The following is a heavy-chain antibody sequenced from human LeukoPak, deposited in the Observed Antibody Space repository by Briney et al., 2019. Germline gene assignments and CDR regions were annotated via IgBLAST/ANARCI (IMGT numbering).Heavy chain of an antibody. Sequence: SQTLSLTCDVSGGSISSGGYSWSWIRQPPGKGLEWIGYIYYSGSTYYNPSLKSRVTISVDRSKNQFSLKLSSVTAADTAVYYCARAIVVVPAAYTNWFDPWGQGTLVTVSS. CDR2: IYYSGST. J-gene: IGHJ5*02. CDR3: ARAIVVVPAAYTNWFDP. V-gene: IGHV4-30-2*01. D-gene: IGHD2-2*01. CDR1: GGSISSGGYS.